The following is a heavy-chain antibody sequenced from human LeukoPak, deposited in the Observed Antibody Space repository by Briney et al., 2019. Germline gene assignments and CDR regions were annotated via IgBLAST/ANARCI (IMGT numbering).Heavy chain of an antibody. CDR2: MNPNSGNT. Sequence: ASVKVSCKASGYTFTSYDINWVRQATGQGLEWMGWMNPNSGNTGYAQKFQGRVTMTRNTSISTAYMELSSLRSEDTAVYYCPRGLAYSRSRYFHGWGGDYHHGMDGWGQGTTVTVSS. J-gene: IGHJ6*02. D-gene: IGHD6-13*01. CDR3: PRGLAYSRSRYFHGWGGDYHHGMDG. V-gene: IGHV1-8*01. CDR1: GYTFTSYD.